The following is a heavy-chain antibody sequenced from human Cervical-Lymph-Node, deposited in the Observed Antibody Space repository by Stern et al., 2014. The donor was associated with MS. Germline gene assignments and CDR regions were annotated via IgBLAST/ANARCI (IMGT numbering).Heavy chain of an antibody. D-gene: IGHD1-26*01. CDR2: IHHSGNT. V-gene: IGHV4-59*08. CDR3: ARLGDVAK. CDR1: GDSISTYY. J-gene: IGHJ4*02. Sequence: VQLVQSGPGLVKPSETLSLTCTVSGDSISTYYWSWIRQPPGKGLEWIGYIHHSGNTNSNPSLQSRATVSVDTSKNQFSLKLTSMTAADTAVYYCARLGDVAKWGQGTLVIVSS.